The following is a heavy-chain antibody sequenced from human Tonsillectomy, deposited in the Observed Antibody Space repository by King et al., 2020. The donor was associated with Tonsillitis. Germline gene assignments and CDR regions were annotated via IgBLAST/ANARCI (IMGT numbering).Heavy chain of an antibody. J-gene: IGHJ4*02. D-gene: IGHD4-23*01. V-gene: IGHV1-2*02. CDR1: GYTFTGYY. Sequence: VQLVQSGAEVKKPGASVKVSCKTSGYTFTGYYMHWVRQAPGQGLEWMGWVNPNSGGTDYAQKLQGRVSMTRDTSISTAYLELSRLRSDDTAVYYCARPTYGGKREPKYFDYWGQGPLVTVSS. CDR3: ARPTYGGKREPKYFDY. CDR2: VNPNSGGT.